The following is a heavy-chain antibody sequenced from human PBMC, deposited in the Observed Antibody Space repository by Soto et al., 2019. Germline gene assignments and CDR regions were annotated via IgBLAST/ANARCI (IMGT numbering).Heavy chain of an antibody. Sequence: PSETLSLTCTVSGGSISSGDYYWSWIRQPPGKGLEWIGYILYSGTTNYNPSLESRLTTSVDTSKNQFSLKLTSVTAADTAVYYCARNGALDYWGRGTLVTVSS. CDR3: ARNGALDY. V-gene: IGHV4-30-4*01. CDR1: GGSISSGDYY. D-gene: IGHD2-8*01. CDR2: ILYSGTT. J-gene: IGHJ4*02.